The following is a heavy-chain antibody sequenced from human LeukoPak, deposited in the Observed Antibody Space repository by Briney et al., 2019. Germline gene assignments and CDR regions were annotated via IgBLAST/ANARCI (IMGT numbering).Heavy chain of an antibody. Sequence: PSETLSLTCGVSGDSISSDGHSWSWIRQPPGKGLEWIGYIYYSGSTNYNPSLKSRVTISVDTSKNQFSLKLSSVTAADTAVYYCARDMGVPYYYYYYMDVWGKGTTVTVSS. CDR2: IYYSGST. CDR1: GDSISSDGHS. V-gene: IGHV4-61*08. J-gene: IGHJ6*03. CDR3: ARDMGVPYYYYYYMDV. D-gene: IGHD3-16*01.